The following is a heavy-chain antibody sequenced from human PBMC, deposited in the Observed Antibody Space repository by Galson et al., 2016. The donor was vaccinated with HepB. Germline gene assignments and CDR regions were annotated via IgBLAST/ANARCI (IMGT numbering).Heavy chain of an antibody. CDR1: GYTFTNHG. CDR3: ATHVSGYYGQ. Sequence: SVKVSCKASGYTFTNHGINWVRQAPGQGPEWMGWISAHNGDTKSAQKFQGRVTITRDTSASTAYMELSSLRSEDTAVYYCATHVSGYYGQWGQGTLVTVSS. J-gene: IGHJ4*02. D-gene: IGHD3-3*01. V-gene: IGHV1-18*01. CDR2: ISAHNGDT.